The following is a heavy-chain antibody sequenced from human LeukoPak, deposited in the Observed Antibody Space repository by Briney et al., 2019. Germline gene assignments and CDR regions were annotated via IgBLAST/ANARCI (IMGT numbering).Heavy chain of an antibody. D-gene: IGHD3-9*01. J-gene: IGHJ6*03. V-gene: IGHV4-59*01. CDR1: GGSISSYY. CDR3: ARDLNDILTGYYSLSYYYYYMDV. Sequence: PSETLSLTCTVSGGSISSYYWSWIRQSPGKGLEWIGYIYYSGSTNENPSLKRRATISIETSKNQFTLRRSSVTAADTAVYYCARDLNDILTGYYSLSYYYYYMDVWGKGTTVTISS. CDR2: IYYSGST.